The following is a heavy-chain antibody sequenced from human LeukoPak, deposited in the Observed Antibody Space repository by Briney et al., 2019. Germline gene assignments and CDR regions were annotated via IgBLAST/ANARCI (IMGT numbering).Heavy chain of an antibody. CDR3: AKDHGSGYYYNPNFDY. D-gene: IGHD3-22*01. V-gene: IGHV3-23*01. Sequence: GGSLRLSCAASGFTFSNYAMSWVRQAPGKGLEWVSAISGSGGSTYYADSVKGRFTISRDNSKNTLYLQMNSLRAEDTAVYYCAKDHGSGYYYNPNFDYWGQGTLVTVSS. CDR2: ISGSGGST. CDR1: GFTFSNYA. J-gene: IGHJ4*02.